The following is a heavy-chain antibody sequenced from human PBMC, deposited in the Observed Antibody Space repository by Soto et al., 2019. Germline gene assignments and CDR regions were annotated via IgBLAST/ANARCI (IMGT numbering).Heavy chain of an antibody. CDR2: ISAYNGNT. CDR3: ARDAAVGLFDY. CDR1: GYTFTSSG. V-gene: IGHV1-18*01. D-gene: IGHD1-26*01. J-gene: IGHJ4*02. Sequence: ASVKVSCKASGYTFTSSGISWVRQAPGQGLEWMGWISAYNGNTNYAPKLQGRVTMTTDTSTSTAYMELRSLRSDDTAVYYCARDAAVGLFDYWGQGTLVTVSS.